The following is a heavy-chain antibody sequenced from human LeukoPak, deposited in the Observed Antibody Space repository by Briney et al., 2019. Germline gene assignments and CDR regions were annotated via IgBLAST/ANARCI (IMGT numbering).Heavy chain of an antibody. J-gene: IGHJ5*02. Sequence: GGSLRLSCAASVCTFRSYAMHWVRQAPDKGLEWVAVIWYDGSNKYYADSVKGRFTISRDNSKNRLYLQMNSLRAEETAVYYCPRDYAHSRCWYYTWFDPWGQGTLVTVSS. V-gene: IGHV3-33*01. CDR2: IWYDGSNK. D-gene: IGHD6-13*01. CDR1: VCTFRSYA. CDR3: PRDYAHSRCWYYTWFDP.